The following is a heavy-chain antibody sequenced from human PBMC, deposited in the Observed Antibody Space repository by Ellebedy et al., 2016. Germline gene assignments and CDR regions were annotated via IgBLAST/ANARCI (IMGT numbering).Heavy chain of an antibody. CDR3: ARGSSVLMVYAIHFDY. J-gene: IGHJ4*02. V-gene: IGHV4-59*12. Sequence: SETLSLXXTVSGGSISSYYWSWIRQPPGKGLEWIGYIYYSGSTNYNPSLKSRVTISVDTSKNQFSLKLSSVTAADTAVYYCARGSSVLMVYAIHFDYWGQGTLVTVSS. CDR1: GGSISSYY. CDR2: IYYSGST. D-gene: IGHD2-8*01.